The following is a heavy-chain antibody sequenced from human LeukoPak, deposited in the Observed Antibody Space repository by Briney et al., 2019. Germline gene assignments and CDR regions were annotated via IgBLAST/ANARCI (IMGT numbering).Heavy chain of an antibody. CDR1: GFTFSNYG. V-gene: IGHV3-33*01. Sequence: GRSLRLSCAAFGFTFSNYGMPWVPQAPGKGLEWVAVIWYDGSNKYYADSVKGRFTISRDNSMTTLHLQMDSLRAGDTAVYYCARTYYYGSGRNYYEDSYAMDVWGQGTTVTVAS. CDR2: IWYDGSNK. CDR3: ARTYYYGSGRNYYEDSYAMDV. J-gene: IGHJ6*02. D-gene: IGHD3-10*01.